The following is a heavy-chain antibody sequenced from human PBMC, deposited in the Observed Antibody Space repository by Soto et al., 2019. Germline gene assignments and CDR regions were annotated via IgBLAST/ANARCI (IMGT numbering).Heavy chain of an antibody. CDR2: IYWDDTK. J-gene: IGHJ4*02. V-gene: IGHV2-5*02. CDR1: GFSLTTREEG. CDR3: AQKGSLSALDY. Sequence: SGPTLVNTTQTLTLTCTFSGFSLTTREEGVGWIRQPPGKALEWLAVIYWDDTKHYSPSLNSKLTITRDTSKNQVVLTVTNVDPVDTATYYCAQKGSLSALDYWGQGALVTVSS. D-gene: IGHD3-16*01.